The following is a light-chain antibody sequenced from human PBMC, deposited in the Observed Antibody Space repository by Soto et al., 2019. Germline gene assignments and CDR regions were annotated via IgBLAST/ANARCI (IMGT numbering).Light chain of an antibody. CDR3: NSYTTMNTYV. CDR2: EVS. CDR1: STDVGAYNY. Sequence: QSALTQPASVSGSPGQSITISCTGSSTDVGAYNYVSWYQQYPGQAPNLLIYEVSRRPSSFSHRFSGSKSVNTASLTISGLQAEDEAHYYCNSYTTMNTYVFGTVTKVTVL. V-gene: IGLV2-14*01. J-gene: IGLJ1*01.